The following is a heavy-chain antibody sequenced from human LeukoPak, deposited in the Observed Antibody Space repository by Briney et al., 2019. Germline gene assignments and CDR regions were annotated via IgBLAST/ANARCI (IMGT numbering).Heavy chain of an antibody. CDR1: GGSISSSSYY. V-gene: IGHV4-39*01. CDR2: IYYSGST. CDR3: AGHGNYYDSSADY. J-gene: IGHJ4*02. Sequence: SETLSLTCTVSGGSISSSSYYWGWIRQPPGKGLEWIGSIYYSGSTYYNPSLKSRVTISVDTSKNQFSLKLSSVTAADTAVYYCAGHGNYYDSSADYWGQGTLVTVSS. D-gene: IGHD3-22*01.